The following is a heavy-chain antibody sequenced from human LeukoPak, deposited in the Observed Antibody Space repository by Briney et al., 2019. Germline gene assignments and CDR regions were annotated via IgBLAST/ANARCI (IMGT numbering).Heavy chain of an antibody. CDR1: GSSISSGYY. D-gene: IGHD1-20*01. Sequence: HPSETLSLTCTVSGSSISSGYYWGWIRQPLGKGLEWIRSIYHSGSTYYNPSLKSRVTISVDTSKNQFSLRLSSVTAADTAVYYCASLTRTMGFDPWGQGTLVTVSS. CDR2: IYHSGST. CDR3: ASLTRTMGFDP. V-gene: IGHV4-38-2*02. J-gene: IGHJ5*02.